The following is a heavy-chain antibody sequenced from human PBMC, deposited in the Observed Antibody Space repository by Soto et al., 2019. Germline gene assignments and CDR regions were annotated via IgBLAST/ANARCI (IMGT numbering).Heavy chain of an antibody. Sequence: TLSLTGTVSGGSISRSYWSWNRQPPRKGLEWIGYIYYSGSTNYNPSLKSRVTISVDTSKNQFSLKLSSVTAADTAVYYCARVKRDFWSGYRLNYFDYWGQGTLVTVSS. D-gene: IGHD3-3*01. V-gene: IGHV4-59*01. J-gene: IGHJ4*02. CDR1: GGSISRSY. CDR3: ARVKRDFWSGYRLNYFDY. CDR2: IYYSGST.